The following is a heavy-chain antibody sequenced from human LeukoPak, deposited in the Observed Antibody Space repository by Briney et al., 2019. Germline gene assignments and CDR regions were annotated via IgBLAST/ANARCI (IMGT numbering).Heavy chain of an antibody. Sequence: ASVKVSCKASGYTFTSYDINWVRQATGQGLEWMGWMNPNSGNTGYAQKFQGRVTMTRNTSISTAYMELSSLRSEDTAVYYCARGVRTARGDWFDPWGQGTLVTVSS. D-gene: IGHD2-21*02. V-gene: IGHV1-8*01. CDR1: GYTFTSYD. J-gene: IGHJ5*02. CDR2: MNPNSGNT. CDR3: ARGVRTARGDWFDP.